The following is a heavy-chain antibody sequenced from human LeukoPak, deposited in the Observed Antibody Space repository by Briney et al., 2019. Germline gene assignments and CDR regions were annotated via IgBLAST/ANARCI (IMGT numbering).Heavy chain of an antibody. CDR3: ARDSESEKYSGYRAFDI. V-gene: IGHV1-18*01. Sequence: ASVKVSCKASGGTFSSYAISWVRQAPGQGLEWMGWISAYNGNTNYAQKLQGRVTMTTDTSTSTAYMELRSLRSADTAVYYCARDSESEKYSGYRAFDIWGQGTMVTVSS. J-gene: IGHJ3*02. D-gene: IGHD3-22*01. CDR2: ISAYNGNT. CDR1: GGTFSSYA.